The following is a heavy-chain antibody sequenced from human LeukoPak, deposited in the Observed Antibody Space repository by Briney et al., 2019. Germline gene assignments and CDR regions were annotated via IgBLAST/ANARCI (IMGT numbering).Heavy chain of an antibody. CDR3: ASLARYYYGSGWPSIDY. CDR2: IYYSGST. J-gene: IGHJ4*02. Sequence: SETLSLTCTVSGGSISSYYWSWIRQPPGKGVEWIGYIYYSGSTNYNPSLKSRVTISVDTSKNQFSLKLSSVTAADTAVYYCASLARYYYGSGWPSIDYWGQGTLVTVSS. V-gene: IGHV4-59*01. D-gene: IGHD3-10*01. CDR1: GGSISSYY.